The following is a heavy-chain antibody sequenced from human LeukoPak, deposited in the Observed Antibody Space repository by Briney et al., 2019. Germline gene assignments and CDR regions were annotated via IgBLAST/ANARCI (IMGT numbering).Heavy chain of an antibody. D-gene: IGHD1-26*01. CDR3: ARGVSGSYSYYLDY. V-gene: IGHV4-38-2*02. CDR2: IYRSGSS. Sequence: SETLSCNSTVYAYSISGGYYWRWIRQPPVKGLEWIGGIYRSGSSYYNPYRKIRVTIAVDTSKNQFDLRLSTLNDTATDDCSSARGVSGSYSYYLDYWGQGTLVTVSS. CDR1: AYSISGGYY. J-gene: IGHJ4*02.